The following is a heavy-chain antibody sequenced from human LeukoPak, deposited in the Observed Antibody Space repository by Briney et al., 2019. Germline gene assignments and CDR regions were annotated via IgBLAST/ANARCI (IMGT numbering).Heavy chain of an antibody. CDR2: ISVSGGST. J-gene: IGHJ3*02. D-gene: IGHD3-22*01. CDR1: GFTFSSYA. Sequence: GGSLRLSCAASGFTFSSYAMSWVRQAPGKGLEWVSAISVSGGSTYYADSVKGRFTISRDNSKNTLYLQMNSLRAEDTAVYYCAKVNYDSSGWDAFDIWGQGTMVTVSS. CDR3: AKVNYDSSGWDAFDI. V-gene: IGHV3-23*01.